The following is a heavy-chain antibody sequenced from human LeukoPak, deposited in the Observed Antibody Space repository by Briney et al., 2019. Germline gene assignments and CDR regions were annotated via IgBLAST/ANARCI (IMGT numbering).Heavy chain of an antibody. D-gene: IGHD5-12*01. CDR3: AKNRWGSVATPDS. CDR2: IKSDGST. J-gene: IGHJ4*02. Sequence: GGSLRLSCAASGFTFSSYWMHWVRQTPGKGLMWVARIKSDGSTIYADSVQGRFTISRDNSKNTVYLQMNSLRTEDTALYYCAKNRWGSVATPDSWGQGTLVTVSS. CDR1: GFTFSSYW. V-gene: IGHV3-74*01.